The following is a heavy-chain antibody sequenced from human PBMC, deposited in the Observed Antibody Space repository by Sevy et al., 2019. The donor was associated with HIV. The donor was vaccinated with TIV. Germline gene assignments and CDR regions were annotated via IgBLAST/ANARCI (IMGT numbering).Heavy chain of an antibody. Sequence: GGSLRLPCAASGFTFSIYAIHWVRQAPGKGLEWVTVISYDGGNIYYADSVKGRFTVSRDNSKDTVYLQMNSLRPEDTAVYYCARDLPSAVINPFYYYGMDVWGQGTTVTVSS. CDR2: ISYDGGNI. CDR3: ARDLPSAVINPFYYYGMDV. J-gene: IGHJ6*02. V-gene: IGHV3-30*04. D-gene: IGHD2-21*01. CDR1: GFTFSIYA.